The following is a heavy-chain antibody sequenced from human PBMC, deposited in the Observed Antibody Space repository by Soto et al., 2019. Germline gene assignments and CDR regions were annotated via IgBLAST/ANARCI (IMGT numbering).Heavy chain of an antibody. D-gene: IGHD4-17*01. J-gene: IGHJ4*02. CDR2: IWYDGSNK. CDR1: GFTFSSYG. V-gene: IGHV3-33*06. CDR3: AKGPPFYGGKPAFDY. Sequence: PGGSLRLSCAASGFTFSSYGMHWVRQAPGKGLEWVAVIWYDGSNKYYADSVKGRFTISRDNSKNTLYLQMNSLRAEDTAVYYCAKGPPFYGGKPAFDYWGQGTLVTVSS.